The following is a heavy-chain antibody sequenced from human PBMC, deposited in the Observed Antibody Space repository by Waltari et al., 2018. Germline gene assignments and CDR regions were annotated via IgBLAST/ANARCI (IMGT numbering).Heavy chain of an antibody. CDR2: LFHSGNT. V-gene: IGHV4-38-2*02. CDR1: GYSISSGYY. J-gene: IGHJ5*02. D-gene: IGHD1-26*01. Sequence: QVQLQESDPGLLKPSETLSLTCTVSGYSISSGYYWGWIRQPPGKGLEWIGSLFHSGNTYANPSLNCRVTISVDTSKNHFSLILTSVTAADTAVYYCARIGGSSEWFDPWGQGTLVTVSS. CDR3: ARIGGSSEWFDP.